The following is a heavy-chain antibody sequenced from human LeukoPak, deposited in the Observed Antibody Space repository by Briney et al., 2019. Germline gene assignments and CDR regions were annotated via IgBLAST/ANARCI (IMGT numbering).Heavy chain of an antibody. D-gene: IGHD2-2*01. CDR2: IYYSGST. J-gene: IGHJ1*01. CDR1: GGSISSYY. Sequence: SETLSLTCTVSGGSISSYYWSWIRQPPGKGLEWIGYIYYSGSTNYNPSLKSRVTISVDTSKNQFSLKLSSVTAADTAVYYCASLPAARYFQHWGQGTLVTVSS. V-gene: IGHV4-59*01. CDR3: ASLPAARYFQH.